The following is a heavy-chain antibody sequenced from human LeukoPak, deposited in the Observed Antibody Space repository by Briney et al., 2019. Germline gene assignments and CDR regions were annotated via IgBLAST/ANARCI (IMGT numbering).Heavy chain of an antibody. CDR2: IYSDGSNT. V-gene: IGHV3-74*01. CDR3: TRDSKYVMDA. Sequence: GGSLRLSCAASGFTFSSYWMHWVRQAPGKGLVWVSRIYSDGSNTIYADSVKGRFTISRDNAKNTLYLQMNSLTAEDTAIYYCTRDSKYVMDAWGQGTTVTVSS. CDR1: GFTFSSYW. J-gene: IGHJ6*02. D-gene: IGHD4-11*01.